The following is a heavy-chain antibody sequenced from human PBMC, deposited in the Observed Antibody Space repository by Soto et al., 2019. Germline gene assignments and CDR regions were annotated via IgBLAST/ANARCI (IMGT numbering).Heavy chain of an antibody. CDR2: ITGDGRST. Sequence: EVLLLESGGGLAQPGGSPRLSCTASGFTFSGYAMSWVRQAPGKGLEWVAAITGDGRSTYYADSVKGRFSISRDNSQKTLYLQMNSLRTEDTAVYHCAKRDYYDSSTFSPLFESWGQGTLVTVSS. J-gene: IGHJ4*02. CDR3: AKRDYYDSSTFSPLFES. V-gene: IGHV3-23*01. CDR1: GFTFSGYA. D-gene: IGHD3-22*01.